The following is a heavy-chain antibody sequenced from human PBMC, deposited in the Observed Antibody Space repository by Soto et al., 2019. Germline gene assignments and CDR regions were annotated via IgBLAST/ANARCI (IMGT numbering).Heavy chain of an antibody. Sequence: GGSLRLSCAASGFTFSSYWVSWVRQAPGKGLEWVANIKQDGSEEYYVDSVKGRFTISRDNAENSLFLQMSSLRAEDTAVYYCARETVELATNGWGQGTLVTVSS. J-gene: IGHJ4*02. CDR2: IKQDGSEE. CDR3: ARETVELATNG. CDR1: GFTFSSYW. D-gene: IGHD5-12*01. V-gene: IGHV3-7*01.